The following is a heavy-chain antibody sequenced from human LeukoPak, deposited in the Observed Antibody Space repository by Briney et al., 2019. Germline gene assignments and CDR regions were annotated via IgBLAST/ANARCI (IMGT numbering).Heavy chain of an antibody. CDR1: GDSVSSNSAA. V-gene: IGHV6-1*01. D-gene: IGHD6-19*01. J-gene: IGHJ4*02. CDR2: TYYRSKWYN. CDR3: ARETTASGSPFDY. Sequence: SQTLSLTCAISGDSVSSNSAAWNWIRQPPSRGLEWLGRTYYRSKWYNDYALSVKNRITINPDTSKNQFSLQLNSVTPEDTAVYYCARETTASGSPFDYWGQGTLVTVSS.